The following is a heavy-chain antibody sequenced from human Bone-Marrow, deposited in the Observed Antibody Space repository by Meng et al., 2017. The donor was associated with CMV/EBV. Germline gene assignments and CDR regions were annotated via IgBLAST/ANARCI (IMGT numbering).Heavy chain of an antibody. CDR3: ARKGGRGMDV. V-gene: IGHV3-74*01. Sequence: GESLKISCAASGFTFSSYWMHWVRQAPGKGLVWGSRINSDGSSTSYADSVKGRFTISRENAKSTLYLQMNRLRADDTAVYYCARKGGRGMDVWGQGTTVTVSS. CDR1: GFTFSSYW. CDR2: INSDGSST. D-gene: IGHD2-15*01. J-gene: IGHJ6*02.